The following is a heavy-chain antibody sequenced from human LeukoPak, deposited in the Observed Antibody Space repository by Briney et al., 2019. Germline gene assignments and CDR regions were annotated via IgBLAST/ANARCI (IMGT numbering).Heavy chain of an antibody. V-gene: IGHV3-74*01. CDR3: LRDLNWSLDQ. D-gene: IGHD1-20*01. CDR1: GFTFSNYM. CDR2: IKSDGITI. Sequence: GGSLRLSCVASGFTFSNYMMHWVRQAPGKGLVWVSRIKSDGITITYADSVKGRFTISRDNAKNTLYLQMNSLRAEDTAVYYCLRDLNWSLDQWGQGTLVTVSS. J-gene: IGHJ4*02.